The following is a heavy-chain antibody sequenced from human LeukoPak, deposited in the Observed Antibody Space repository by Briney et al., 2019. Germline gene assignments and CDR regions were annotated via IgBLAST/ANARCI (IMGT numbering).Heavy chain of an antibody. CDR2: INPNSGGT. Sequence: ASVKVSCKASGSTFTDYYMHWVRQAPGQGLEWMGWINPNSGGTNYAQKFQGRVTMTRDTSISTAYMELSRLRSDDTAVYYCARGQDYYDSSGYYLMYYFDYWGQGTLVTVSS. CDR1: GSTFTDYY. J-gene: IGHJ4*02. D-gene: IGHD3-22*01. V-gene: IGHV1-2*02. CDR3: ARGQDYYDSSGYYLMYYFDY.